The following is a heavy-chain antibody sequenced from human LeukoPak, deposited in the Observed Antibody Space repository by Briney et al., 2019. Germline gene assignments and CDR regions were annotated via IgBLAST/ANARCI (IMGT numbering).Heavy chain of an antibody. CDR3: ARGKGHYDILTGYRDY. CDR1: GFTVSSNY. CDR2: IYSGGST. Sequence: GGSLRLSCAASGFTVSSNYMSWVRQAPGKGLEWVSVIYSGGSTYYADSVKGRFTISRDNSKNTLYLQMNSLRAEDTAVYYCARGKGHYDILTGYRDYWGQGTLVTVSS. D-gene: IGHD3-9*01. V-gene: IGHV3-53*01. J-gene: IGHJ4*02.